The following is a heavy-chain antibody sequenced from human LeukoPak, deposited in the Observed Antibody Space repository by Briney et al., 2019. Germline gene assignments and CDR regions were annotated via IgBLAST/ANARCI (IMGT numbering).Heavy chain of an antibody. CDR2: IRYDGSYK. CDR3: ARGRQNSGSYSDAFDI. Sequence: PGGSLRLSCAASGFTFSSYGMHWVRQAPGKGLEWVAFIRYDGSYKDYADSVKGRFTISRDNSKNTLYLQMNSLRAEDTAVYYCARGRQNSGSYSDAFDIWGQGTVVTVSS. D-gene: IGHD1-26*01. J-gene: IGHJ3*02. V-gene: IGHV3-30*02. CDR1: GFTFSSYG.